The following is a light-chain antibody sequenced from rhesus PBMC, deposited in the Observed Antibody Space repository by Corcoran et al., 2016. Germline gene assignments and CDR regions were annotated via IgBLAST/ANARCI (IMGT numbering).Light chain of an antibody. J-gene: IGKJ3*01. Sequence: DIQMTQSPSSLSASVGDRVTITCRASQGINIYLNWYQQKPGKAPKRLIYAASSVESGVTSRFSGSGSGTDFTLTISSLQPEDFSTYYCLQYNSDPFTFGPGTKLDIK. CDR2: AAS. CDR3: LQYNSDPFT. V-gene: IGKV1-43*02. CDR1: QGINIY.